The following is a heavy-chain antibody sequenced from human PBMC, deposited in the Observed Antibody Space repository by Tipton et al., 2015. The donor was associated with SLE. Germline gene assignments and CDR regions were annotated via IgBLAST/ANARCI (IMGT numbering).Heavy chain of an antibody. V-gene: IGHV4-59*11. D-gene: IGHD6-13*01. CDR3: ARTGYSSSWLYFQH. CDR1: GGSISSHY. J-gene: IGHJ1*01. Sequence: TLSLTCTVSGGSISSHYWSWIRQPPGKGLEWIGSIYYSGSTNYNPSLKSRVTISVDTSKNQFSLKLSSVTAADTAVYYCARTGYSSSWLYFQHWGQGTLVTVSS. CDR2: IYYSGST.